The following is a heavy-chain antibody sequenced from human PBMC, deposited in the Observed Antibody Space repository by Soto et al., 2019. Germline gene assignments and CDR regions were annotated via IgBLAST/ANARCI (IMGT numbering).Heavy chain of an antibody. CDR3: ARDRLDDFWSGYYTYYYGMDV. Sequence: ASAKVSCKASGYTFTSYGISWVRQAPGQGLEWMGWISAYNGNTNYAQKLQGRVTMTTDTSTSTAYMELRSLRSDDTAVYYCARDRLDDFWSGYYTYYYGMDVWGQGTTVTVSS. J-gene: IGHJ6*02. V-gene: IGHV1-18*04. D-gene: IGHD3-3*01. CDR1: GYTFTSYG. CDR2: ISAYNGNT.